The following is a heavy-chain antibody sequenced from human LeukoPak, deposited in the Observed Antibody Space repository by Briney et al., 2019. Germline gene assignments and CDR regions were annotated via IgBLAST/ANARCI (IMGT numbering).Heavy chain of an antibody. CDR3: ARHPKYSSSWYSFDY. CDR1: GVSISSYY. V-gene: IGHV4-59*08. Sequence: SETLSLTCTVSGVSISSYYWSWIRQPPGKGLEWIGYIYYSGSTNYNPSLKSRVTISVDTSKNQFSLQLSSVTAADTAVYYCARHPKYSSSWYSFDYWGQGTLVTVSS. CDR2: IYYSGST. J-gene: IGHJ4*02. D-gene: IGHD6-13*01.